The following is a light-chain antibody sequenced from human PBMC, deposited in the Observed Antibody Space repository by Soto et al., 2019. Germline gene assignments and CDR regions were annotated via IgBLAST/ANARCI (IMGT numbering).Light chain of an antibody. CDR2: TVS. Sequence: DLPMTQSPSSLSASVGDRVTITCRASQNISIYLNWYQQKPGKAPKLLIYTVSNLQSGVPSRFSADGSGTDFTLTISSLQPEAFATYYCQQSSSTPPFTFGPGTKVDIK. V-gene: IGKV1-39*01. J-gene: IGKJ3*01. CDR3: QQSSSTPPFT. CDR1: QNISIY.